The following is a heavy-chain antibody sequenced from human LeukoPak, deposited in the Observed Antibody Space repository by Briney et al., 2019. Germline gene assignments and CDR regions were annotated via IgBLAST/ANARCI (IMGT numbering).Heavy chain of an antibody. CDR1: GFTFSNYA. CDR3: TKGGWGTVLDY. V-gene: IGHV3-23*01. J-gene: IGHJ4*02. D-gene: IGHD3-10*01. CDR2: ISGTGDTT. Sequence: PGGSLRLSCAASGFTFSNYAMSWVRQAPGEGLEWVSTISGTGDTTYYADSLKGRLTISRDNSKNTLYLQMSSLRADDTAVYYRTKGGWGTVLDYWGQGTLVTVSS.